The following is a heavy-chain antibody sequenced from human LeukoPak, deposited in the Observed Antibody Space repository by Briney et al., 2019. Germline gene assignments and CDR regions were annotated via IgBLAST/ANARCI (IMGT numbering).Heavy chain of an antibody. V-gene: IGHV3-23*01. CDR2: IFPSGGEI. D-gene: IGHD2-8*02. J-gene: IGHJ4*02. CDR1: GFIFSSFA. Sequence: GGSLRLSCAPSGFIFSSFAMIWVRQPPGKGLEWVSSIFPSGGEIHYADPVRGRFTISRDNSKSTLSLQMNSLRAEDTAIYYCATYRQVLLPFESWGQGTLVTVSS. CDR3: ATYRQVLLPFES.